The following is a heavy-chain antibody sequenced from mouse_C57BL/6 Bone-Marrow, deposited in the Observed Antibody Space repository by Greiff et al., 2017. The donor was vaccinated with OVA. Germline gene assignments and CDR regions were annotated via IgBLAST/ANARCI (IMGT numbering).Heavy chain of an antibody. V-gene: IGHV5-17*01. CDR1: GFTFSAYG. CDR3: ARQYSFFYYAMDY. CDR2: ISSGSSTI. J-gene: IGHJ4*01. D-gene: IGHD5-1-1*01. Sequence: EVNVVESGGGLVKPGGSLKLSCAASGFTFSAYGMHWVRQAPEKGLEWVAYISSGSSTIYYADTVKGRFTISRDNAKNTLCLQMTSLRSEDTAMYYCARQYSFFYYAMDYWGQGTSVTVSS.